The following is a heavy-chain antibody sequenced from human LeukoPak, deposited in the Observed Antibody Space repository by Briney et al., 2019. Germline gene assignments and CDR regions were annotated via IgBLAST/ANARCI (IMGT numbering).Heavy chain of an antibody. Sequence: GGSLRLSCAVSGFSFSSYWMHWVRQAPGKGLVWVSRINSDGSTTTYADSVKGRFTISRDNAKNTLYLQMNSLRVEDTAVYYCASSGGKGYDYWGQGTLVTVPS. CDR1: GFSFSSYW. CDR2: INSDGSTT. D-gene: IGHD5-18*01. CDR3: ASSGGKGYDY. J-gene: IGHJ4*02. V-gene: IGHV3-74*01.